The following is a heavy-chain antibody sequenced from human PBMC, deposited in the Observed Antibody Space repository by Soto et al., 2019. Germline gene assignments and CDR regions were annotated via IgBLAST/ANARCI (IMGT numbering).Heavy chain of an antibody. CDR2: IYPGDSDT. CDR1: GYSFTSYW. CDR3: ARHAAVAGNSALPPGMDV. D-gene: IGHD6-19*01. V-gene: IGHV5-51*01. J-gene: IGHJ6*02. Sequence: XESLKVSCKCSGYSFTSYWIGLVLQMPGKGLEWMGIIYPGDSDTRYSPSFQGQVTISADKSISTAYLQWSSLKASDTAMYYCARHAAVAGNSALPPGMDVWGQGTTVTVSS.